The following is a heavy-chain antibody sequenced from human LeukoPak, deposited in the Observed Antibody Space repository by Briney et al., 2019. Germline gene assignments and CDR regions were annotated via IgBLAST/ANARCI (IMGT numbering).Heavy chain of an antibody. CDR1: GGSISSSNW. CDR3: ARLWEDYYGPGSYSLDY. CDR2: IYHSGST. D-gene: IGHD3-10*01. V-gene: IGHV4-4*02. Sequence: PSETLSLTCAVSGGSISSSNWWSWVRQPPGKGLEWIGEIYHSGSTNFNPSLKSRVTISVDKSKNQFSLNLTSVTAADTAVYYCARLWEDYYGPGSYSLDYWGQGTLVTVSS. J-gene: IGHJ4*02.